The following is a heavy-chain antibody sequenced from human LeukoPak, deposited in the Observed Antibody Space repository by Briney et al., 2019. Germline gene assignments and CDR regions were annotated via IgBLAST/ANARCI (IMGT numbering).Heavy chain of an antibody. CDR2: IKQDGSEK. V-gene: IGHV3-7*01. CDR3: ARDGPGTGFYFDH. CDR1: GFTFTTYW. Sequence: GGSLRLSCAASGFTFTTYWMGWVRQAPGKGLEWVANIKQDGSEKYYGDSVKGRFTISRDNAKNSLSLQMNSLRAEDTAVYYCARDGPGTGFYFDHWGQGTLVTVSS. D-gene: IGHD3/OR15-3a*01. J-gene: IGHJ4*02.